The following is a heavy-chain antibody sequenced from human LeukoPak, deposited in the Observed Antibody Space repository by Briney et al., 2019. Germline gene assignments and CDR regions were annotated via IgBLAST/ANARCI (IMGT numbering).Heavy chain of an antibody. V-gene: IGHV3-11*01. CDR2: ISSSGSTI. CDR3: ARDRTVTTPYYFDY. Sequence: PGGSLRLSCAASGFTFSDYYMSWIRQAPGKGLEWVSYISSSGSTIYYADSVKGRFTISRDNAKNSLYLQMNSLRAEDTAVYYCARDRTVTTPYYFDYWGQGTLVTVSS. D-gene: IGHD4-17*01. J-gene: IGHJ4*02. CDR1: GFTFSDYY.